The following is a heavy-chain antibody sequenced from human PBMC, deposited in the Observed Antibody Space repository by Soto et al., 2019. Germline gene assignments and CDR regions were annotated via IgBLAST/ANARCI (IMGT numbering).Heavy chain of an antibody. CDR1: GYTFANYG. D-gene: IGHD5-18*01. V-gene: IGHV1-18*04. Sequence: ASVKVSCKASGYTFANYGVGWVRQAPGQGLVWMAWISAYTGTTNYAQEFQGRVAVTTDTSTSTASMGIKSLRSDDTAVYYCARSPYSYGKSFYFDYWGQGTLVTVSS. J-gene: IGHJ4*02. CDR3: ARSPYSYGKSFYFDY. CDR2: ISAYTGTT.